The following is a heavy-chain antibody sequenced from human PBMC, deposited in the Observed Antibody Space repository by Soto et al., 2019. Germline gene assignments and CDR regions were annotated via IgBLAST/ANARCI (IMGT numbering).Heavy chain of an antibody. CDR3: AKGAEGYVVSSLDS. V-gene: IGHV3-23*01. D-gene: IGHD5-12*01. CDR1: GFRFSDFA. J-gene: IGHJ4*02. Sequence: EVQLLESGGGFVQPGGSLRLSCAASGFRFSDFAMTWVRQAPGRGLEWVSAITGTASSTYYADSVKGRFTISRDNYKNPLYLQINSLRAEDTAIYYCAKGAEGYVVSSLDSWGQGTLVTVSS. CDR2: ITGTASST.